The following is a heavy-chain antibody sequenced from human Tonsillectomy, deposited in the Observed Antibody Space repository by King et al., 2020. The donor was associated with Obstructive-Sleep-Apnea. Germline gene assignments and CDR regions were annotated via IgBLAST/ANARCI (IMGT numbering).Heavy chain of an antibody. CDR1: GFTFSSYN. Sequence: EVQLVESGGGLVKPGGSLRLSCAASGFTFSSYNMNWVRQAPGKGLEWVSSIISSSNYIYYADSVRGRFTISSDNAKKSLYLQLNSLRAEDTAVYFCARGQDIVVLPAPLTGFDPWGQGALVTVSS. V-gene: IGHV3-21*01. J-gene: IGHJ5*02. CDR3: ARGQDIVVLPAPLTGFDP. CDR2: IISSSNYI. D-gene: IGHD2-2*01.